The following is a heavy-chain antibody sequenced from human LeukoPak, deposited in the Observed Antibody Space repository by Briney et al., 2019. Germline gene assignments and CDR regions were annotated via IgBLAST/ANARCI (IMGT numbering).Heavy chain of an antibody. CDR1: GFTFSSYA. CDR3: ATGPAGVVVAANFDY. Sequence: GGSLRLSCAASGFTFSSYAMSWVRQAPGKGLEWVSAISGSGGSTYYADSGKGRFTISRDNSKNTLYLQMNSLRAEDTAVYYCATGPAGVVVAANFDYWGQGTLVTVSS. J-gene: IGHJ4*02. CDR2: ISGSGGST. D-gene: IGHD2-15*01. V-gene: IGHV3-23*01.